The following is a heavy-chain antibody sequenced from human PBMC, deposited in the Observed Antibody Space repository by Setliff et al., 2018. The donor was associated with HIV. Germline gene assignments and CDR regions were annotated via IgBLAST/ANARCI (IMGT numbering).Heavy chain of an antibody. CDR1: GFTFSSYG. CDR2: IWYDGSNK. J-gene: IGHJ4*02. V-gene: IGHV3-33*01. CDR3: AREAPGGCFDY. Sequence: LRLSCAASGFTFSSYGMHWVRQAPGKGLEWVAVIWYDGSNKYYADSVKGRFTISRDNSKNTLYLQMNSLRAEDTAVYYCAREAPGGCFDYWGQGTLVTVSS.